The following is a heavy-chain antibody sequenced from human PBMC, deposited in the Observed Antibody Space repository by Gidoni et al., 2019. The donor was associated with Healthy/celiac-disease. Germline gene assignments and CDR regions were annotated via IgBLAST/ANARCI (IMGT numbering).Heavy chain of an antibody. CDR3: ARDPLADSSSASNWFDP. D-gene: IGHD6-6*01. Sequence: EVQLVESGGGLVQPGGSLRLSCAASGFTFSSYWMHWVRQAPGKGLVWVSRINSDGRSTSYADSVKGRFTISRDNAKNTLYLQMNSLRAEDTAVYYCARDPLADSSSASNWFDPWGQGTLVTVSS. CDR2: INSDGRST. V-gene: IGHV3-74*01. J-gene: IGHJ5*02. CDR1: GFTFSSYW.